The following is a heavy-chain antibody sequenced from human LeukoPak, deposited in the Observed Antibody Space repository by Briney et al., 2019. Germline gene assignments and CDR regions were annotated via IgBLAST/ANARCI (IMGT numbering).Heavy chain of an antibody. V-gene: IGHV3-48*04. CDR2: ISSGSSTI. CDR1: GFTFSNYS. CDR3: ARDQYSSGWYGLYYYGMDV. J-gene: IGHJ6*02. Sequence: GGSLRLSCAASGFTFSNYSMNWVRQAPGKGLEWVSYISSGSSTIYYADSVKGRFTTSRGNAKNSLYLQMNSLRAEDTAVYYCARDQYSSGWYGLYYYGMDVWGQGTTVTVSS. D-gene: IGHD6-19*01.